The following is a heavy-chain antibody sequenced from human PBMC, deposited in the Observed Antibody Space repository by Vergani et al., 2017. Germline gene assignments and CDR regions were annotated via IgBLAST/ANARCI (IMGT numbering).Heavy chain of an antibody. CDR1: GYTFTSYY. Sequence: QVQLVQSGAEVKKPGASVKVSCKASGYTFTSYYMHWVRQAPGQGLEWMGWINTNTGNPTYAQGFTGRFVFSLDTSVSTAYLQISSLKAEDTAVYYCARREGAAYYYDSSGYPFDYWGQGTLVTVSS. J-gene: IGHJ4*02. V-gene: IGHV7-4-1*02. CDR3: ARREGAAYYYDSSGYPFDY. CDR2: INTNTGNP. D-gene: IGHD3-22*01.